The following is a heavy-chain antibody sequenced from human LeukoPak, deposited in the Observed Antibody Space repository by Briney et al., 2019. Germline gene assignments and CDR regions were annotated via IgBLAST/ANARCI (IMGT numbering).Heavy chain of an antibody. V-gene: IGHV4-30-4*08. D-gene: IGHD2/OR15-2a*01. Sequence: LRLSCAASGFTFSSYAMSWVRQPPGKGLEWIGYIYYSGSTYYNPSLKSRVTISVDTSKNQFSLKLSSVTAADTAVYYCARGGGNFDYWGQGTLVTVSS. CDR1: GFTFSSYA. J-gene: IGHJ4*02. CDR3: ARGGGNFDY. CDR2: IYYSGST.